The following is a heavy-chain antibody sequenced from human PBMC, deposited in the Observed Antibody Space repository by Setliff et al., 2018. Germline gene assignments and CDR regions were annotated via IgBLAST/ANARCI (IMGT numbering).Heavy chain of an antibody. CDR3: AGGQPLVRKYYYYMDV. V-gene: IGHV1-69*13. CDR1: GGTFSSYV. J-gene: IGHJ6*03. CDR2: IIPMFGT. Sequence: GASLKVSCKASGGTFSSYVISWVREAPGQGLEWMGGIIPMFGTNYAQKFQGRVTITADESTSTAYMELSSLGSEDAAVYYCAGGQPLVRKYYYYMDVWGKGTTVTVSS. D-gene: IGHD3-10*01.